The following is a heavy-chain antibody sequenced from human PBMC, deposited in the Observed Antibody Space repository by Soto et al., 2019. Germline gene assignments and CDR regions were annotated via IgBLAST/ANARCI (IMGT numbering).Heavy chain of an antibody. Sequence: EVQLVESGGGLVQPGGSLRLSCAASGFTFSDHYMDWVRQAPGKGLEWVGRIRNKANSYTTEYAASVKGRFTISRDDSKNSLDLQMNSLKTEDTAVYYCVVLWFPDPFDIWGQGTMVTVSS. V-gene: IGHV3-72*01. D-gene: IGHD3-10*01. J-gene: IGHJ3*02. CDR1: GFTFSDHY. CDR2: IRNKANSYTT. CDR3: VVLWFPDPFDI.